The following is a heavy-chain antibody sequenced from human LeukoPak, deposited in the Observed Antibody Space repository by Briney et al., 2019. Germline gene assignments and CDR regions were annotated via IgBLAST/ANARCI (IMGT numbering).Heavy chain of an antibody. CDR1: GFTFGDYT. CDR3: ARNGNYAGY. J-gene: IGHJ4*02. D-gene: IGHD1-7*01. CDR2: ISWDGGSP. Sequence: GGSLRLSCAASGFTFGDYTMHWVRQAPGKGLEWVSLISWDGGSPFYADSVKGRFTISRDNSKNSLYLQMNSLRAEDTAMYFCARNGNYAGYWGQGTLVTVSS. V-gene: IGHV3-43*01.